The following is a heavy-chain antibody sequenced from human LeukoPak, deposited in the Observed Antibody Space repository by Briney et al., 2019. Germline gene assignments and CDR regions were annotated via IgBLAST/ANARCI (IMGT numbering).Heavy chain of an antibody. CDR2: TSHSGTT. CDR3: AKTTRASIRSAFDI. V-gene: IGHV4-39*01. Sequence: SETLSCTCTVSGGSITTSSYYWVWVRQPPGKGLEWIGCTSHSGTTFYSPSLRSRVSISVDTSNSQFSLKLSSMTATDTAVYYCAKTTRASIRSAFDIWGQGTLVTVSS. J-gene: IGHJ3*02. CDR1: GGSITTSSYY. D-gene: IGHD1-7*01.